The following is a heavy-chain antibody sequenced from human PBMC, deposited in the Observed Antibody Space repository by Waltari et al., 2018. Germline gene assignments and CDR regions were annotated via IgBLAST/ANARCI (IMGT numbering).Heavy chain of an antibody. V-gene: IGHV3-30*15. CDR3: AGPWGYYSDDGHYLDY. Sequence: QVQLVESGGGVVQPGPSRRLSCPVSGLTFGHYAMHWVRQAPGNGLEWLAMISSDSFSKLYAKSVNGRFTISRYNSKNTMYLEMSALTLEDTTVYYCAGPWGYYSDDGHYLDYWGPGTQVFVSP. J-gene: IGHJ4*02. CDR2: ISSDSFSK. CDR1: GLTFGHYA. D-gene: IGHD3-22*01.